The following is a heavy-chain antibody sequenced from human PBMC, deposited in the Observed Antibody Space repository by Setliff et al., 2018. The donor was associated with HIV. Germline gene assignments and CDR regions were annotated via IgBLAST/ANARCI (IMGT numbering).Heavy chain of an antibody. Sequence: SETLSLTCAVYGGSFSTYYWSWIRQPPGKGLEYIGKISHSGSATYNASLKTRVTMSVDRSKNQFSLKLSSVTAADTAVYYCARGLTDCTIGVCHTLFWDYWGQGTLVTVSS. V-gene: IGHV4-34*01. CDR2: ISHSGSA. J-gene: IGHJ4*02. D-gene: IGHD2-8*01. CDR1: GGSFSTYY. CDR3: ARGLTDCTIGVCHTLFWDY.